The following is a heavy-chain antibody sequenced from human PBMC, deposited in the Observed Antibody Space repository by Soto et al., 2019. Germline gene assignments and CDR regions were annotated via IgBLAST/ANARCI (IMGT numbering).Heavy chain of an antibody. D-gene: IGHD3-16*01. J-gene: IGHJ4*02. CDR3: ARDLCGDGIYLDY. Sequence: SETLSLTCTVSGGSIRSHYFSWIRQPPGKGLEWIGYIYYSGSTNYNPSLKSRVTISVDTSKNQFSLKLSSVTAADTAVYYCARDLCGDGIYLDYWGQGTLVTVSS. V-gene: IGHV4-59*08. CDR2: IYYSGST. CDR1: GGSIRSHY.